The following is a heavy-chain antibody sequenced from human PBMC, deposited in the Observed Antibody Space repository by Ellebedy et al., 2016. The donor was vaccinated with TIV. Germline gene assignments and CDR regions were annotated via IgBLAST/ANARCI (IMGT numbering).Heavy chain of an antibody. CDR3: ARGLIAVAGTLFFDW. Sequence: SETLSLXXAVYGGSFSGYYWSWIRQPPGKGLEWIGEINDSGTTNHNASLKSRVTISTDTSKNQFSLILSSVTAADAAVYYCARGLIAVAGTLFFDWWGQGTLVTVSS. D-gene: IGHD6-19*01. CDR2: INDSGTT. J-gene: IGHJ4*02. CDR1: GGSFSGYY. V-gene: IGHV4-34*01.